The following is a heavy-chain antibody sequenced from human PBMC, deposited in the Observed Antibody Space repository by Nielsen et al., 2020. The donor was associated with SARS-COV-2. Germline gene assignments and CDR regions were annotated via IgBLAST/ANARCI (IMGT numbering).Heavy chain of an antibody. V-gene: IGHV1-24*01. D-gene: IGHD3-22*01. CDR3: ATDLGDSSGYYYHWFDY. CDR1: GYTLTELS. Sequence: ASVKVSCKVSGYTLTELSMHWVRQAPGKGLEWMGGFDPEDGETIYAQKFQGRVTMTEDTSTDTAYMELSSLRSEDTAVYYCATDLGDSSGYYYHWFDYWGQGTLVTVSS. CDR2: FDPEDGET. J-gene: IGHJ4*02.